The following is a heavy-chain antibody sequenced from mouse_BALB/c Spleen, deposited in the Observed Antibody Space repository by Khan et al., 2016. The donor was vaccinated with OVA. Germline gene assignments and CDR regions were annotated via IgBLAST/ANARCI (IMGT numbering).Heavy chain of an antibody. CDR3: ARTPYFYYTLDY. CDR2: INTYTGEP. V-gene: IGHV9-3-1*01. Sequence: QIQLVQSGPELKKPGETVKISCKASGYSFTNYGINWVKQSPGKALKWMGWINTYTGEPTYADDFKGRFAFSLETSANTAYLQINILKNEDTATYFCARTPYFYYTLDYWGQGTSVTVSS. D-gene: IGHD2-10*01. J-gene: IGHJ4*01. CDR1: GYSFTNYG.